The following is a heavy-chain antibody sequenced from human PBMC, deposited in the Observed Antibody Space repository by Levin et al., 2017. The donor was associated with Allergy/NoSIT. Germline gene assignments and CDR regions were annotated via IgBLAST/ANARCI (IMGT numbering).Heavy chain of an antibody. CDR2: MYPDDSDT. J-gene: IGHJ3*02. D-gene: IGHD6-19*01. CDR3: VRHGTLSIPVAGRWDDAFDI. V-gene: IGHV5-51*01. CDR1: GDSFTNYW. Sequence: GESLKISCKDSGDSFTNYWIAWVRQMPGKGLEWMGIMYPDDSDTRYSPSFQGQVTISVDKSTSTAYLQWSSLKASDTATYYCVRHGTLSIPVAGRWDDAFDIWGQGTMVTVSS.